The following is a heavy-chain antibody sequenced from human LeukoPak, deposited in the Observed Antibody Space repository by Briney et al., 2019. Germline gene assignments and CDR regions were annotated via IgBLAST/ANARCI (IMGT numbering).Heavy chain of an antibody. CDR1: GGTFSSYA. Sequence: ASVKVSRKASGGTFSSYAISWVRQAPGQGLEWMGRIIPILGIANYAQKFQGRVTITADKSTSTAYMELSSLRSEDTAVYYCARGAADYYDSSGYYYLGYWGQGTLVTVSS. CDR3: ARGAADYYDSSGYYYLGY. D-gene: IGHD3-22*01. V-gene: IGHV1-69*04. CDR2: IIPILGIA. J-gene: IGHJ4*02.